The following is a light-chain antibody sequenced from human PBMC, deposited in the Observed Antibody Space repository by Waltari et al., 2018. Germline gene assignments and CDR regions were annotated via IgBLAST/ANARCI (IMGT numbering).Light chain of an antibody. CDR3: QQYSSFST. CDR2: DAS. V-gene: IGKV1-5*01. CDR1: QTIRVW. Sequence: DIQMTQSPSMLSASVGDRATITCRASQTIRVWLALYQLKPGLAPKLLIYDASNLGGGVPSRFSGSGFGTNFTLTISSLQPDDFATYYCQQYSSFSTFGLGTKV. J-gene: IGKJ1*01.